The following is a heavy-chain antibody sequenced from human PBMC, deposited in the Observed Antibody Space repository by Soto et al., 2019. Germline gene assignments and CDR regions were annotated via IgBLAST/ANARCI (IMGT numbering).Heavy chain of an antibody. CDR1: GFTFSSYG. CDR3: AKAPLSGIYFDY. V-gene: IGHV3-30*18. D-gene: IGHD6-13*01. CDR2: ISYDGSNK. J-gene: IGHJ4*02. Sequence: GGSLRLSCAAPGFTFSSYGMHWVRQAPGKGLEWVAVISYDGSNKYYADSVKGRFTISRDNSKNTLYLQMNSLRAEDTAVYYSAKAPLSGIYFDYGGQETLVTVSS.